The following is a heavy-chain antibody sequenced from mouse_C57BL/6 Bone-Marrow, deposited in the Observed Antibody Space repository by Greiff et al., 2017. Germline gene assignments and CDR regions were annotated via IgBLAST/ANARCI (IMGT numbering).Heavy chain of an antibody. CDR1: GYTFTSYG. Sequence: QVQLQQSGAELARPGASVKLSCKASGYTFTSYGISWVKQRTGQGLEWIGEIYPRSGNTYYNEKFKGKATLTADKSSRTAYMELRSLTSEDSAVYFCARRYIYYDYDWFAYWGQGTLVTVSA. D-gene: IGHD2-4*01. J-gene: IGHJ3*01. V-gene: IGHV1-81*01. CDR3: ARRYIYYDYDWFAY. CDR2: IYPRSGNT.